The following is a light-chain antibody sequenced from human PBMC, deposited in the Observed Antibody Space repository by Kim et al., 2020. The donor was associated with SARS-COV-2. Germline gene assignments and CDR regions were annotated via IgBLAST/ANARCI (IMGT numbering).Light chain of an antibody. Sequence: SYELTQPSSVSVAPGKTASISCGGTHIGTKSVHWFQQKPGQAPVMVIYYDNDRPSGIPERFSGSNSGSTAILTISRVEAGDEADYYCQVWDSDSDHLVFGTGTKSPS. J-gene: IGLJ1*01. CDR2: YDN. CDR3: QVWDSDSDHLV. CDR1: HIGTKS. V-gene: IGLV3-21*04.